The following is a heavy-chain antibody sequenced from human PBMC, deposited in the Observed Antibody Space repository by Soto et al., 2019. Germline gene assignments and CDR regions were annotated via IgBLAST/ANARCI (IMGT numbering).Heavy chain of an antibody. J-gene: IGHJ5*02. Sequence: PSETLSLTCTVSGASIATSADYWGWIRRPPGRVLEWVGSIYYSGKTFYNPSLKSRVTISVDTSKNQFSLKLDSVTAADTAVYYCARIIAARPDLWGQGTLVTVSS. CDR2: IYYSGKT. V-gene: IGHV4-39*01. CDR3: ARIIAARPDL. CDR1: GASIATSADY. D-gene: IGHD6-6*01.